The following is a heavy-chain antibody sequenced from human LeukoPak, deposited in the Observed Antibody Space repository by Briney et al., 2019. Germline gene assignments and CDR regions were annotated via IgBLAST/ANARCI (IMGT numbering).Heavy chain of an antibody. J-gene: IGHJ6*03. CDR1: GFTFSSYS. CDR3: ARAFYDFWSGYHKGYMDV. D-gene: IGHD3-3*01. V-gene: IGHV3-21*01. CDR2: ISSSSSYI. Sequence: GGSLRLSCAASGFTFSSYSMNWVRQAPGKGLEWVSSISSSSSYIYYADSVKGRFTISRDNAKNSLYLQMNSLRAEDTAVYYCARAFYDFWSGYHKGYMDVWGKGTTVTVSS.